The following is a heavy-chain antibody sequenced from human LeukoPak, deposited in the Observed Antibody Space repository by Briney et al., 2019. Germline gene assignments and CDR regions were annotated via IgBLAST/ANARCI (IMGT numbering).Heavy chain of an antibody. CDR1: GGSFSGYY. D-gene: IGHD2-2*01. CDR2: INHSGST. Sequence: SETLSLTCAVYGGSFSGYYWSWIRQPPGKGLEWIGEINHSGSTNYNPSLKSRVTISVDTSKNRFSLKLSSVTAADTAVYYCARASIVVPAAAFDYWGQGTLVTVSS. CDR3: ARASIVVPAAAFDY. V-gene: IGHV4-34*01. J-gene: IGHJ4*02.